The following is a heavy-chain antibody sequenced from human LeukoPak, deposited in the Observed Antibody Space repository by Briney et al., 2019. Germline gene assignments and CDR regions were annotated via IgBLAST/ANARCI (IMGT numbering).Heavy chain of an antibody. CDR1: GFTFSSYG. CDR3: ARDRQWLVRYYFDY. D-gene: IGHD6-19*01. J-gene: IGHJ4*02. CDR2: ICYDGSNK. V-gene: IGHV3-33*01. Sequence: GGSLRLSCAASGFTFSSYGMHWVRQAPGKGLEWVAVICYDGSNKYYADSVKGRFTISRDNSKNTLYLQMNSLRAEDTAVYYCARDRQWLVRYYFDYWGQGTLVTVSS.